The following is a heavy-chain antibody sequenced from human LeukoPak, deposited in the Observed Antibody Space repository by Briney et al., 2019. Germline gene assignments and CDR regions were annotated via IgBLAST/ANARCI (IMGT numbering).Heavy chain of an antibody. V-gene: IGHV4-59*01. D-gene: IGHD6-13*01. Sequence: PSETLSLTCTVSGGSISSYYWSWIRQPPGKGLEWIGYIYYSGSTNYNPSLKSRVTISVDTSKNQFSLKLSSVTAADTAVYYCARRESSYGNFDYWGQGTLVTVSS. CDR3: ARRESSYGNFDY. J-gene: IGHJ4*02. CDR1: GGSISSYY. CDR2: IYYSGST.